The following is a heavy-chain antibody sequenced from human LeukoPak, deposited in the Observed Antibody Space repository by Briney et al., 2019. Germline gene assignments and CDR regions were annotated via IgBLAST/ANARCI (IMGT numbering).Heavy chain of an antibody. CDR2: ISSNGGST. D-gene: IGHD5-12*01. J-gene: IGHJ4*02. V-gene: IGHV3-64*01. CDR1: GFTFSSYA. CDR3: ARPAGDSGYDYYY. Sequence: GGSLRLSCAASGFTFSSYAMHWVRQAPGKGLEYVSAISSNGGSTYYANSVKGRFTISRDNSKNTLYLQMGSLRAEDMAVYYCARPAGDSGYDYYYWGQGTLVTVSS.